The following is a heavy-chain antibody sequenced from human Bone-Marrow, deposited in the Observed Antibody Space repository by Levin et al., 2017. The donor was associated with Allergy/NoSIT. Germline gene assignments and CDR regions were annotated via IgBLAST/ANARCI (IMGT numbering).Heavy chain of an antibody. Sequence: GGSLRLSCQASAITFSSYSMNWVRQAPGKGLEWVSSISSSSTYIYYADSVKGRFTISRDNAKKSLFLQLSSLRAEDTAVYYCARDLSNRGGGWLDPWGQGTLVTVSS. CDR1: AITFSSYS. CDR3: ARDLSNRGGGWLDP. V-gene: IGHV3-21*01. J-gene: IGHJ5*02. CDR2: ISSSSTYI. D-gene: IGHD2/OR15-2a*01.